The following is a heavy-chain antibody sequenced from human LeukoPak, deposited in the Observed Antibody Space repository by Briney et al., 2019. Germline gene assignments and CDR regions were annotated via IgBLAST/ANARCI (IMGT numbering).Heavy chain of an antibody. J-gene: IGHJ4*02. CDR1: GFTFDDYG. D-gene: IGHD4-23*01. Sequence: GGSLRLSCAASGFTFDDYGMSWVRQAPGKGLEWVSSINWNGGSTGYADSVKGRFTISRDNAKNSLYLQMNSLRAEDTALYYCASLRGDYVGNDFDYWGQGTLVTVSS. CDR3: ASLRGDYVGNDFDY. V-gene: IGHV3-20*04. CDR2: INWNGGST.